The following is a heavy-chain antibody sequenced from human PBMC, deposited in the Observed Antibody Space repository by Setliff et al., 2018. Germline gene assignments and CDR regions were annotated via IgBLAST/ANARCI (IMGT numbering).Heavy chain of an antibody. J-gene: IGHJ5*02. D-gene: IGHD2-15*01. Sequence: PGGSLRLSCTASGFTFGDYAMSWVRQAPGKGLEWVANIKQDGSEKNYVDSVKGRFTISRDNAKNSRYLQMNSLRAEDTAVYYCTVAPGYCSGASTMIDFPNPLQPLPWG. CDR2: IKQDGSEK. CDR3: TVAPGYCSGASTMIDFPNPLQPLP. V-gene: IGHV3-7*01. CDR1: GFTFGDYA.